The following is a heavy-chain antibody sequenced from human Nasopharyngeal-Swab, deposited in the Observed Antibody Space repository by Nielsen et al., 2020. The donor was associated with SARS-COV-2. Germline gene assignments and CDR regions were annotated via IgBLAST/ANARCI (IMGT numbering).Heavy chain of an antibody. Sequence: GESLKISCAASGFTFNNYNFNWVRQAPGKGPEWVSSISGSGSYVYYADSVKGRFTISKDSAKNSLHLQMNSLRADDTAVYFCARIAGRGSIYYYYMDVWGTGTTVTVSS. CDR1: GFTFNNYN. CDR2: ISGSGSYV. D-gene: IGHD1-26*01. V-gene: IGHV3-21*01. CDR3: ARIAGRGSIYYYYMDV. J-gene: IGHJ6*03.